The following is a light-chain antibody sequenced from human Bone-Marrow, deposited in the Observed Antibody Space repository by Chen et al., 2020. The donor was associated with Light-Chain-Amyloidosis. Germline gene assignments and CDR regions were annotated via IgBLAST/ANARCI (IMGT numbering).Light chain of an antibody. CDR3: QVWDRSSDRPV. V-gene: IGLV3-21*02. CDR1: NIGSTS. J-gene: IGLJ3*02. Sequence: SYVLTQPSSVSVAPGQTATIACGGNNIGSTSVHWYQQTPGQAPLLVVYDDSDRPSGIRERLSVSTSGNTATLTISRVEAGDEADYYCQVWDRSSDRPVFGGGTKLTVL. CDR2: DDS.